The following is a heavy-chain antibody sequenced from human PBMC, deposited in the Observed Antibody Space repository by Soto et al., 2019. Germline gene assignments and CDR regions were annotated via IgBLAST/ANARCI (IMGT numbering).Heavy chain of an antibody. J-gene: IGHJ6*02. CDR3: AKGMRDILTGYHDGMDV. D-gene: IGHD3-9*01. Sequence: QPGGSLRLSCAASGFTFNSYGMHWVRQAPGKGLEWVAFISYDGSNKYYGDSVKGRFTISRDKSKNTLYLQMNSLRGEDTAVYYCAKGMRDILTGYHDGMDVWGQGTTVTVSS. CDR2: ISYDGSNK. CDR1: GFTFNSYG. V-gene: IGHV3-30*18.